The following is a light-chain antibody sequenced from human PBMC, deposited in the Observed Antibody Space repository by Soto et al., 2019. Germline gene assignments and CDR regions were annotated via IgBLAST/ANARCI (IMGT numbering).Light chain of an antibody. CDR1: QDIGHF. CDR2: GAS. J-gene: IGKJ1*01. CDR3: LKYNIDPPGT. Sequence: DIPLTQSASSLSASLGDRVTFTCRASQDIGHFLAWYQQRPGKVPKLLIHGASILQSGVPSRFSGSGSGTEFTLAINSLQPEDVATYYCLKYNIDPPGTFGQGTKVDIK. V-gene: IGKV1-27*01.